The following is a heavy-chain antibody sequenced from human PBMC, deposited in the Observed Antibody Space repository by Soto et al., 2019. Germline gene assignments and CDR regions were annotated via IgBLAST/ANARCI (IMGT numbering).Heavy chain of an antibody. CDR1: GFTFSSYA. D-gene: IGHD6-6*01. CDR2: IRGTGAST. CDR3: ARQGQSSSFRGVFDC. V-gene: IGHV3-23*01. Sequence: EVQLLESGGGLVQPGGSLTLSCAASGFTFSSYAMSWVRQAPGKGLEWVSTIRGTGASTFSADSVKGRFTMSRDNSKNTVYLQINSLRADDTAVYYCARQGQSSSFRGVFDCWGQGILVIVSS. J-gene: IGHJ4*02.